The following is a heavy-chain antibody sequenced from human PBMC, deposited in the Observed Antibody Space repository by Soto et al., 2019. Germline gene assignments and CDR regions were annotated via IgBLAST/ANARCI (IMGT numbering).Heavy chain of an antibody. V-gene: IGHV3-30*18. J-gene: IGHJ4*02. CDR3: ANHAAPTLKYYFDY. CDR1: GFTFSSYG. Sequence: ASGFTFSSYGMHWVRQAPGKGLEWVAVISYDGSNKYYADSVKGRFTISRDNSKNTLYLQMNSLRAEDTAVYYCANHAAPTLKYYFDYWGQGTLVTVSS. D-gene: IGHD2-15*01. CDR2: ISYDGSNK.